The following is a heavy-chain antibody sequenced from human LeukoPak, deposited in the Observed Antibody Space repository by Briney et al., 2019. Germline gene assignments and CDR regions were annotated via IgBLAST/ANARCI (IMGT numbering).Heavy chain of an antibody. CDR1: GSTFSSYA. Sequence: SVKLSCKASGSTFSSYAISWVRQPPGQGLEWMGRIIPNFGTANYAQKFQGRVTITTDESTSTAYMELSSLRSEDTAVYYCASSISYDSSGYYYPDYWGQGTLATVSS. J-gene: IGHJ4*02. CDR2: IIPNFGTA. D-gene: IGHD3-22*01. V-gene: IGHV1-69*05. CDR3: ASSISYDSSGYYYPDY.